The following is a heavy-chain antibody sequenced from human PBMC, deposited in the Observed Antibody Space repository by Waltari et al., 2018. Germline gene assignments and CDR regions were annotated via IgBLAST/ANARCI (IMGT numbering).Heavy chain of an antibody. V-gene: IGHV1-8*01. CDR2: MNPNGGNT. CDR1: GYTFTSYD. Sequence: QVQLVQSGAEVKKPGASVKVSCKASGYTFTSYDINWVRQATGQGLEWMGWMNPNGGNTGYAQKFQGRVTMTRNTSISTAYMELSSLRSEDTAVYYCARGYCSSTSCPLNYYYYGMDVWGQGTTVTVSS. CDR3: ARGYCSSTSCPLNYYYYGMDV. J-gene: IGHJ6*02. D-gene: IGHD2-2*01.